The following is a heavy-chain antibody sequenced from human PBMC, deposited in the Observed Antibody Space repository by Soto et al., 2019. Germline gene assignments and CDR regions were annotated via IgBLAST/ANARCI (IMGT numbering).Heavy chain of an antibody. V-gene: IGHV1-69*13. D-gene: IGHD2-8*01. CDR2: IIPIFGTA. Sequence: SVKVSCKASGGTFSSYAISWVRQAPGQGLEWMGGIIPIFGTANYAQKFQGRVTITADESTSTAYMELSSLRSEDTAVYYCATAWPGYCTNGVCYTFDYWGQGSQVTVSS. CDR1: GGTFSSYA. J-gene: IGHJ4*02. CDR3: ATAWPGYCTNGVCYTFDY.